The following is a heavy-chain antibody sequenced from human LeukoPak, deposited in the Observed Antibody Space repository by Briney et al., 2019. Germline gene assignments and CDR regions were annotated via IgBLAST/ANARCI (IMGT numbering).Heavy chain of an antibody. Sequence: SETLSLTCAVYGGSFSGYYWSWIRQPPGKGLEWIGEINHSGSTNYNPSLKSRVTISVDTSKNQFSLKLSSVTAADTAVYYCASSVIAARPFDYWGQGTLVTVSS. D-gene: IGHD6-6*01. J-gene: IGHJ4*02. CDR2: INHSGST. CDR1: GGSFSGYY. V-gene: IGHV4-34*01. CDR3: ASSVIAARPFDY.